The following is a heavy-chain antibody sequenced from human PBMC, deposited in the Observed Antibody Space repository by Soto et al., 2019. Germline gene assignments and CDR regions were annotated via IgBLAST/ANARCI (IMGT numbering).Heavy chain of an antibody. J-gene: IGHJ3*02. CDR2: IIPILGIA. CDR3: ASSQWLVTQGRRFDI. CDR1: GGTFSSYT. V-gene: IGHV1-69*02. Sequence: QVQLVQSGAEVKKPGSSVKVSCKASGGTFSSYTISWVRQAPGQGLEWMGRIIPILGIANYAQKFQGRVTITADKSTRTAYMELSSLRSEDTDGYYCASSQWLVTQGRRFDIWGQGTMVTVSS. D-gene: IGHD6-19*01.